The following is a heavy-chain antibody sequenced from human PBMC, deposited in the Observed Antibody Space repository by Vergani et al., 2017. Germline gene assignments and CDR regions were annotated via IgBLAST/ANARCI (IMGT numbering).Heavy chain of an antibody. V-gene: IGHV1-2*02. D-gene: IGHD5-24*01. CDR1: GYTFTSYA. CDR2: INPNSGGT. Sequence: QVQLVQSGAEVKKPGASVNVSCKAAGYTFTSYAIHWVRQAPGQGLEWMGWINPNSGGTNYAQKFQGRVTMTRDTSIRTVYMELSRLTYDDTAVYYWARWKGTSTITGFDNWGQGTLVTVSS. J-gene: IGHJ4*02. CDR3: ARWKGTSTITGFDN.